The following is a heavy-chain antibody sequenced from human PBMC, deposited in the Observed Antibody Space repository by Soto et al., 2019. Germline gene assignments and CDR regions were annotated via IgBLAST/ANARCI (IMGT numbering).Heavy chain of an antibody. CDR1: GGTFSSYA. J-gene: IGHJ6*02. CDR2: IIPIFGTA. D-gene: IGHD2-2*01. Sequence: ASVKVSCKASGGTFSSYAISWVRQAPGQGLEWMGGIIPIFGTANYAQKFQGRVTITADESTSTAYMELSSLRSEDTAVYYCARHDCISSSCYYYYYCGMDVWGQGTTVTVSS. CDR3: ARHDCISSSCYYYYYCGMDV. V-gene: IGHV1-69*13.